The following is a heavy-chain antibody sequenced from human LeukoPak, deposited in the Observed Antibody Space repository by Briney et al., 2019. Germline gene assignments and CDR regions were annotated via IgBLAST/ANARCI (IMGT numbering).Heavy chain of an antibody. D-gene: IGHD3-10*01. CDR1: GGSISSYY. J-gene: IGHJ6*03. CDR2: IYTSGST. Sequence: PSETLSLTCTVSGGSISSYYWSWIRQPAGKGLEWIGRIYTSGSTNYNPSLKSRVTMSVDTSKNQFSLKLSSVTAADTAVYYCARVRPTMVRGVMPYYYYYMDVWGKGTTVTVSS. CDR3: ARVRPTMVRGVMPYYYYYMDV. V-gene: IGHV4-4*07.